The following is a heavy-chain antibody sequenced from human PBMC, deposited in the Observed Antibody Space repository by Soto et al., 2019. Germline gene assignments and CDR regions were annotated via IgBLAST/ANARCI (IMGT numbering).Heavy chain of an antibody. CDR3: ARLNDYSNYWFDP. CDR2: IYYSGST. V-gene: IGHV4-59*08. D-gene: IGHD4-4*01. Sequence: QVQLQESGPGLVKPSETLSLTCTVSGGSISSYYWSWIRQPPGKGLEWIGYIYYSGSTNYNPSLTGRVTISVDTSKNQFSLKLSSVTAADTAVYYCARLNDYSNYWFDPWGQGTLVTVSS. CDR1: GGSISSYY. J-gene: IGHJ5*02.